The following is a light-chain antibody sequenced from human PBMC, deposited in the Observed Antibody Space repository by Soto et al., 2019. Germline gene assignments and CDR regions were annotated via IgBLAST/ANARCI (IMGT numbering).Light chain of an antibody. J-gene: IGLJ2*01. V-gene: IGLV2-23*01. CDR1: SSDVGSYNL. CDR3: CSYAGSSPYVV. Sequence: QSALTQPASVSGSPGQSIIISCTGTSSDVGSYNLVSWYQQHPGKAPKLMIYEGSKRPSGVSNRFSGSKSGNTASLTISGLQAEDEADYYCCSYAGSSPYVVFGGGTKLTVL. CDR2: EGS.